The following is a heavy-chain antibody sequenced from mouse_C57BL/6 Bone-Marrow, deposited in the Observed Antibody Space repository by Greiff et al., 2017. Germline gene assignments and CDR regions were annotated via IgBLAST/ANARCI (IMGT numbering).Heavy chain of an antibody. D-gene: IGHD1-1*01. CDR2: IWSGGST. Sequence: QVHVKQSGPGLVQPSQSLSITCTVSGFSLTSYGVHWVRQSPGKGLEWLGVIWSGGSTDYNAAFISRLSISKDNSKSQVFFKMNSLQADDTAIYYCARNWITTVVAKDYYAMDYWGQGTSVTVSS. CDR3: ARNWITTVVAKDYYAMDY. J-gene: IGHJ4*01. CDR1: GFSLTSYG. V-gene: IGHV2-2*01.